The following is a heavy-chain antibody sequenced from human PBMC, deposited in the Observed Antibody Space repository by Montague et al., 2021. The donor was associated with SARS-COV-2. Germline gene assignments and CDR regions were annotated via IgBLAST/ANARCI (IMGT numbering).Heavy chain of an antibody. J-gene: IGHJ5*02. CDR3: ARLKAPYRSSTSCYSASWFDP. Sequence: SETLSLTCTVSGGSISSSSYYWGWIRQPPGKGLEWIGSIYYSGSTYYNPSLKSRVTISVDTSKNQFSLKLSSVTAADTAVYYCARLKAPYRSSTSCYSASWFDPWGQGTLVTVSS. CDR2: IYYSGST. D-gene: IGHD2-2*01. CDR1: GGSISSSSYY. V-gene: IGHV4-39*01.